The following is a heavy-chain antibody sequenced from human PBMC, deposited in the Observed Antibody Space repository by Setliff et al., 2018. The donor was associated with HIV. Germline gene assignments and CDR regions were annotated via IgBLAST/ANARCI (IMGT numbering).Heavy chain of an antibody. J-gene: IGHJ4*02. CDR1: GFSLSTSGVG. D-gene: IGHD6-13*01. V-gene: IGHV2-70*12. Sequence: SGPTLVNPTQTLTLTCTFSGFSLSTSGVGVSWIRQPPGKALEWLARIDWDDDKYYSTSLKTRLTISKDTSKNQVVLTVTNMDPVDTATYYCARMSAAGSPYNFDYWGQGTLVTVSS. CDR2: IDWDDDK. CDR3: ARMSAAGSPYNFDY.